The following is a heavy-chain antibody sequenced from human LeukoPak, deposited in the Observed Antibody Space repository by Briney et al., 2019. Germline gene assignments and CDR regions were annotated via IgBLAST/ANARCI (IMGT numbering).Heavy chain of an antibody. CDR3: AKGAYNWNGMGGFDY. Sequence: GGSLRLSCAASGFTFSSYAMSWVRQAPGKGLEWVSAISGSGGSTYYADSVKGRFTISRDNSKNTLYLQMNSQRAEDTAVYYCAKGAYNWNGMGGFDYWGQGTLVTVSS. V-gene: IGHV3-23*01. J-gene: IGHJ4*02. CDR1: GFTFSSYA. CDR2: ISGSGGST. D-gene: IGHD1-20*01.